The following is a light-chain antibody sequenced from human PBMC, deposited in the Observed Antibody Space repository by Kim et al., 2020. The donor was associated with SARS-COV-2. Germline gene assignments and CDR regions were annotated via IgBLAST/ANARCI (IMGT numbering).Light chain of an antibody. J-gene: IGKJ5*01. CDR3: QQYDNLIT. CDR2: DAS. CDR1: QDISNH. Sequence: SAVVGDRITITCQASQDISNHLNWYEQKPGKAPKLLIYDASNLETGVPSRFSGSGSGTDFTFTISSLQPEDIATYYCQQYDNLITFGQGTRLEIK. V-gene: IGKV1-33*01.